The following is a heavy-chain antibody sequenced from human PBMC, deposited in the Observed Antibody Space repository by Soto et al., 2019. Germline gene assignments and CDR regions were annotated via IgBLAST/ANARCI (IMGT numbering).Heavy chain of an antibody. V-gene: IGHV1-3*01. CDR3: VRTSLVVAAATREDY. Sequence: GASVKVSCKASGYTFTSHAMHWVRQAPGQRLEWMGWINAGNGNTKYSQKFQGRVTITRDTSASTAYMELSSLRSEDTAVYYCVRTSLVVAAATREDYWGQGTLVTVSS. D-gene: IGHD2-15*01. J-gene: IGHJ4*02. CDR1: GYTFTSHA. CDR2: INAGNGNT.